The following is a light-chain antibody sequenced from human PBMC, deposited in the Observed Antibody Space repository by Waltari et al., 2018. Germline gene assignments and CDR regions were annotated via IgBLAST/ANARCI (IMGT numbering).Light chain of an antibody. CDR2: EAN. CDR1: SSDVGTYNL. V-gene: IGLV2-23*01. J-gene: IGLJ1*01. CDR3: CSFAGRSTWV. Sequence: QSALTQPASVSGSPGQSIAVSCTGPSSDVGTYNLVSWYQQRPGKAPKLIIYEANKRPSGISTRFSGSKSGNTASLTISGLQAEDEADYYCCSFAGRSTWVFGTGTKVIVL.